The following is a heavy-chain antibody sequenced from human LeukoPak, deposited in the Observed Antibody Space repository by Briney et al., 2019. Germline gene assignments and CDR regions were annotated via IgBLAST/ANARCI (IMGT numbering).Heavy chain of an antibody. Sequence: PGGYLSCYCAASGFTCCSYWMHWVRQAPGKGLVWFLRINSDGSSTSYADSVKGRFTISRDNAKNTLYLQMNSLRAEDTAVYYCARDRGHHYDSSGYYRGDAFDIWGQGTMVTVSS. CDR2: INSDGSST. D-gene: IGHD3-22*01. CDR3: ARDRGHHYDSSGYYRGDAFDI. CDR1: GFTCCSYW. J-gene: IGHJ3*02. V-gene: IGHV3-74*01.